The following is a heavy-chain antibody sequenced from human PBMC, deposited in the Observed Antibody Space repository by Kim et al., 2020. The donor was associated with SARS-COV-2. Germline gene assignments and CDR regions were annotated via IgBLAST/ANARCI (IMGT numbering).Heavy chain of an antibody. V-gene: IGHV3-30-3*01. J-gene: IGHJ4*02. D-gene: IGHD4-4*01. CDR1: GFTFRTYP. CDR3: VRARADGYTNIDY. Sequence: GGSLRLSCAASGFTFRTYPMNWVRQSPGKGLESVALTSRDGISKHYADSVKGRFTISRDNFKNSLFLQMNSLRADDTAVYYCVRARADGYTNIDYWGQGTLVTVSS. CDR2: TSRDGISK.